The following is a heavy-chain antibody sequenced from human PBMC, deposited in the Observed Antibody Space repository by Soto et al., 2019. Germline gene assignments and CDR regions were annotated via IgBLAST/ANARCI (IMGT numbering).Heavy chain of an antibody. J-gene: IGHJ4*02. Sequence: QVQLVESGGGVVQPGRPLRLSWAASGFTFNSYGMHWVRQAPGKGLEWVPRISYDGSNTNYVESGKGQFTISRDNSKNTVYLQMNSLRAEDTAVYYCAKDTYYHDSSGYYIFDYWGQGTLVIVSS. D-gene: IGHD3-22*01. CDR1: GFTFNSYG. CDR2: ISYDGSNT. CDR3: AKDTYYHDSSGYYIFDY. V-gene: IGHV3-30*18.